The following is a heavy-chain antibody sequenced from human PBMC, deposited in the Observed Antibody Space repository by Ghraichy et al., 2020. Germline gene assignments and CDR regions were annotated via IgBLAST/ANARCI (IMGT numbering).Heavy chain of an antibody. J-gene: IGHJ4*02. CDR3: ARIGYSSWSFDY. V-gene: IGHV3-7*03. CDR1: GFTFTRYW. Sequence: GGSLRLSCSASGFTFTRYWMSWVRQAPGKGLEWLANINQDGIQPDCVDSVKGRFSFSRDNAKNSLYLQLNSLRAEDTAVYFCARIGYSSWSFDYWGQGTLVTVSS. CDR2: INQDGIQP. D-gene: IGHD6-6*01.